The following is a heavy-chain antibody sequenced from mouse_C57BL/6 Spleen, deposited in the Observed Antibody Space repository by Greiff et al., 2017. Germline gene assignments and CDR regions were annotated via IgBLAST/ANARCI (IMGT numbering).Heavy chain of an antibody. V-gene: IGHV1-82*01. J-gene: IGHJ2*01. CDR2: IYPGDGDT. CDR3: ARLGTTYFGY. D-gene: IGHD1-1*01. CDR1: GYAFSSSW. Sequence: VHLVESGPELVKPGASVKISCKASGYAFSSSWMNWVKQRPGKGLEWIGRIYPGDGDTNYNGKFKGKATLTSDKSSSTAYMQLSSLTSEDSAVYFCARLGTTYFGYWGQGTTLTVSS.